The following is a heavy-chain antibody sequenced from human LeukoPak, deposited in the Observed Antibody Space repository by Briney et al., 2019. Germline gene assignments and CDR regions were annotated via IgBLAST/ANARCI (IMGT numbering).Heavy chain of an antibody. V-gene: IGHV4-34*01. CDR1: GGSFSGHY. D-gene: IGHD3-3*01. CDR2: INHSGST. J-gene: IGHJ4*02. Sequence: SETLSLTCAVYGGSFSGHYWSWIRQPPGKGLEWIGEINHSGSTNYNPSLKGRVTISVDTSKNQFSLKLSSVTAAGTAVYYCARTLRFLEWLGFDYWGQGTLVTVSS. CDR3: ARTLRFLEWLGFDY.